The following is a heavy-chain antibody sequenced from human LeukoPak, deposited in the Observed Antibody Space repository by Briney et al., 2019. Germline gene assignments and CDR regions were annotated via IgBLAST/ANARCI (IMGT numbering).Heavy chain of an antibody. CDR3: VRGRGRYCSSPAGCHSGEETATLPNDAFDV. Sequence: ASVKVSCKASGGTFSSYAISWVRQAPGQGLEWMGWINPNTGGTDYAQKFQGRVTVNRDTSVSTVYMELSRLRSDDTALYYCVRGRGRYCSSPAGCHSGEETATLPNDAFDVWGQGTMVTVSS. J-gene: IGHJ3*01. CDR2: INPNTGGT. CDR1: GGTFSSYA. D-gene: IGHD2-2*01. V-gene: IGHV1-2*02.